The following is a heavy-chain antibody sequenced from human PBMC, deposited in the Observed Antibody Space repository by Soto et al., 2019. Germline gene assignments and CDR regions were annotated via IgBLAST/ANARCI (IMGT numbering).Heavy chain of an antibody. CDR1: GFTFSSYG. J-gene: IGHJ4*02. V-gene: IGHV3-33*01. CDR3: ARDHYDSSGYLFDY. D-gene: IGHD3-22*01. CDR2: IWYDGSNK. Sequence: QVQLVESGGGVVQPGRSLRLSCAASGFTFSSYGMHWVRQAPGKGLEWVAVIWYDGSNKYYADSVKGRFTISRDNSKNTLYLQMNSLRAEDTAVYYCARDHYDSSGYLFDYWGQGTLVTVSS.